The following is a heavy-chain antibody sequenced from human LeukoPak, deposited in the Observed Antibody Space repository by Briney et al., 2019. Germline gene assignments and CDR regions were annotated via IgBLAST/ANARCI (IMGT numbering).Heavy chain of an antibody. D-gene: IGHD5-18*01. CDR1: GGSFRSNY. CDR2: LHHSGST. CDR3: ARESYGYFDY. V-gene: IGHV4-59*01. Sequence: SETLSLTCTVSGGSFRSNYWSWIRQPPGKGLEWIGYLHHSGSTNYNPSLKSRVTLSVDTSKNQFSLKLSSVTAADTALYYCARESYGYFDYWGQGTLVTVSS. J-gene: IGHJ4*02.